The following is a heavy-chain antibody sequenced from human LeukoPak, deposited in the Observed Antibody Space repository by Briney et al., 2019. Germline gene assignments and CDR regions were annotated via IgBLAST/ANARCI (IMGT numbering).Heavy chain of an antibody. CDR3: ARRRTTGTRSYFDY. CDR2: IYYSGST. D-gene: IGHD1-1*01. CDR1: GFTTHYW. V-gene: IGHV4-38-2*01. J-gene: IGHJ4*02. Sequence: GSLRLSCAASGFTTHYWLNWVRQPPGKGLEWIGSIYYSGSTYYNPSLKSRVTISVDTSKNQFSLKLSSVTAADTAVYYCARRRTTGTRSYFDYWGQGTLVTVSS.